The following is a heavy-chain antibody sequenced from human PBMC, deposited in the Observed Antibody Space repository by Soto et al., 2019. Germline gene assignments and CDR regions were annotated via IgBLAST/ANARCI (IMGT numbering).Heavy chain of an antibody. CDR3: ARDEQLGYYYYGMDV. J-gene: IGHJ6*02. Sequence: PGGSLRLSCAASGFTFSSYAMHWVRQAPGKGLEWVAVISYDGSNKYYADSVKGRFTISRDNSKNTLYLQMNSLRAEDTAVYYCARDEQLGYYYYGMDVWGQGTTVTVSS. V-gene: IGHV3-30-3*01. CDR2: ISYDGSNK. CDR1: GFTFSSYA. D-gene: IGHD6-6*01.